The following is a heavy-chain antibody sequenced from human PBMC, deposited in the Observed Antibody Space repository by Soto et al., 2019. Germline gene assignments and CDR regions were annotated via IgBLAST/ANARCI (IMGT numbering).Heavy chain of an antibody. V-gene: IGHV1-18*01. CDR2: ISAYNGNT. CDR1: GYTFTSYG. J-gene: IGHJ4*02. Sequence: ASVKVSCKASGYTFTSYGISWVRQAPGQRLEWMGWISAYNGNTNYSQKLQGRVTITTDTSASTAYMELSSLRSEDTAVYYCARDDFVSSGWYFDYWGQGTLVTVSS. CDR3: ARDDFVSSGWYFDY. D-gene: IGHD6-19*01.